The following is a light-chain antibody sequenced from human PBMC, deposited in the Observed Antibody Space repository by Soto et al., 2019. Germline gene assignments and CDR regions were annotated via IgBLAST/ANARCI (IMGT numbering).Light chain of an antibody. J-gene: IGLJ1*01. V-gene: IGLV2-18*02. CDR2: DVS. Sequence: QSGLTQPPSVSGSPGQAVTISCTGTSSDVGSYNRVSWYQQPPGTAPKVMIYDVSNRPSGVPDRFSGSKSGNTASLTISGLQAEDESDYYCSSYTSSSTYVFGTGTKVTVL. CDR1: SSDVGSYNR. CDR3: SSYTSSSTYV.